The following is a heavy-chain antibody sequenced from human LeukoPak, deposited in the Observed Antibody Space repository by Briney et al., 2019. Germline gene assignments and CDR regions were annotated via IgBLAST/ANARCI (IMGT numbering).Heavy chain of an antibody. CDR3: ATGYCSGRSCPYYYYMDV. Sequence: PGGSLRLSCAASGFTVSSNYMSWVRQAPGKGLEWVSVIYSGGTTFYADSVKGRFTISRDNSKNTLYLQMNSLRAEDTAMYYCATGYCSGRSCPYYYYMDVWGKGTTVTVSS. CDR1: GFTVSSNY. J-gene: IGHJ6*03. CDR2: IYSGGTT. D-gene: IGHD2-15*01. V-gene: IGHV3-53*01.